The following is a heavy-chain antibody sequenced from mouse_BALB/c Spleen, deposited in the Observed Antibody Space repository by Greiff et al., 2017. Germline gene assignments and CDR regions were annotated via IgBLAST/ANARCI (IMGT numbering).Heavy chain of an antibody. CDR2: INPSTGYT. V-gene: IGHV1-7*01. CDR1: GYTFTSYW. J-gene: IGHJ3*01. Sequence: QVQLKQSGAELAKPGASVKMSCKASGYTFTSYWMHWVKQRPGQGLEWIGYINPSTGYTEYNQKFKDKATLTADKSSSTAYMQLSSLTSEDSAVYYCAPHRYDGIAYWGQGTLVTVSA. D-gene: IGHD2-14*01. CDR3: APHRYDGIAY.